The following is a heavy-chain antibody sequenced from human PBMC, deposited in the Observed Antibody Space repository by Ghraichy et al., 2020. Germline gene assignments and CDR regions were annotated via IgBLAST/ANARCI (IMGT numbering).Heavy chain of an antibody. CDR2: IYHSGST. CDR3: ARGVVLRFPGRPHNWFDP. D-gene: IGHD3-3*01. J-gene: IGHJ5*02. CDR1: GGSISSGGYS. V-gene: IGHV4-30-2*01. Sequence: TLSLTCAVSGGSISSGGYSWSWIRQPPGKGLEWIGYIYHSGSTYYNPSLKSRVTISVDRSKNQFSLKLSSVTAADTAVYYCARGVVLRFPGRPHNWFDPWGQGTLVTISS.